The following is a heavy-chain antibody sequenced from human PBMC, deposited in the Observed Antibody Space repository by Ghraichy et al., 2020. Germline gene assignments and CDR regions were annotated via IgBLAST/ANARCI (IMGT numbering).Heavy chain of an antibody. D-gene: IGHD3-22*01. CDR3: ARDDSSGYAYFDF. V-gene: IGHV3-7*01. CDR1: GFSFSMYW. Sequence: GESLNISCAASGFSFSMYWMSWVRQAPGKGLEWVANMKHDGSENYYVDSVKGRFTISRDNAKNSLSLQMTSLRAEDTAVYYCARDDSSGYAYFDFWGQGILVTVSS. J-gene: IGHJ4*02. CDR2: MKHDGSEN.